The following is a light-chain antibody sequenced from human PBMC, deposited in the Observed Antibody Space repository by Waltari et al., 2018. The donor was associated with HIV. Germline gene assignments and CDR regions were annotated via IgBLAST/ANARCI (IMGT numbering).Light chain of an antibody. V-gene: IGLV2-14*03. J-gene: IGLJ1*01. Sequence: QSALTQPASVSGSPGQSITISCTGTSSDVGGYKYVSWYQQYPGKAPKLIIYDVTNRPAGVSNPFSGSKSGDTASLTISGFQAEDEADYSCCSYTSSITGRVFGTGTKVTVL. CDR3: CSYTSSITGRV. CDR2: DVT. CDR1: SSDVGGYKY.